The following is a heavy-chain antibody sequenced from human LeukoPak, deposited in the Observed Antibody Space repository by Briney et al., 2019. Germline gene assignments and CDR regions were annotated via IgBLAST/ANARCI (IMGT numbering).Heavy chain of an antibody. CDR3: ARNYFSIRMDV. CDR1: GGSFSGYY. D-gene: IGHD3-16*01. J-gene: IGHJ6*02. V-gene: IGHV4-34*01. CDR2: INHSGST. Sequence: PSETLSLTCAVYGGSFSGYYWSWIRQPPGKGLEWIGEINHSGSTNYNPSLKSRVTISVDTSKNQFSLKLSSVTAADTAVYYCARNYFSIRMDVWGQGTTVTVSS.